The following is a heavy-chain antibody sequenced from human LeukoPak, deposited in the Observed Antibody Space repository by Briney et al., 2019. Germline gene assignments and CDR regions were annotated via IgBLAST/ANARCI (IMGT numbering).Heavy chain of an antibody. CDR2: ISAYNGNT. D-gene: IGHD6-13*01. CDR1: GYTFTSYG. CDR3: ARDSFFIAAAGTIDY. Sequence: GASVKVSCKASGYTFTSYGISWVRQAPGQGLEWMGWISAYNGNTNYAQKLQGRVTMTTDTSTSTAYMELRSLRSDDTAVYYCARDSFFIAAAGTIDYWGQGTLVTVSS. V-gene: IGHV1-18*01. J-gene: IGHJ4*02.